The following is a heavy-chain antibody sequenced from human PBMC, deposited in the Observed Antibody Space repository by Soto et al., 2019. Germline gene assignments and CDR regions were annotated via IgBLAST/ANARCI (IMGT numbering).Heavy chain of an antibody. Sequence: PSETLSLTCTVSGGSISSSSYYWGWIRQPPGKGLEWIGSIYYSGSTYYNPSLKSRVTISVDTSKNQFSLKLSSVTAADTAVYYCARQLAIAAAGSNWFDPWGQGTLVTVSS. D-gene: IGHD6-13*01. CDR3: ARQLAIAAAGSNWFDP. V-gene: IGHV4-39*01. CDR2: IYYSGST. CDR1: GGSISSSSYY. J-gene: IGHJ5*02.